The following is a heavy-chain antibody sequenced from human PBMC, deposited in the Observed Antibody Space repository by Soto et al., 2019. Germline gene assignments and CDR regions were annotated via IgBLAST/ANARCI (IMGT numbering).Heavy chain of an antibody. CDR3: ARKFRGYPVPPPIDY. CDR1: GFSLSNARMG. V-gene: IGHV2-26*01. D-gene: IGHD1-1*01. J-gene: IGHJ4*02. Sequence: SGATLVNPTETRTLTCTVSGFSLSNARMGVSWIRQPPGKALEWLAHIFSNDEKSYSTSLKSRLTISKDTSKSQVVLTMTNMDPVDTATYYCARKFRGYPVPPPIDYWGQGTLVPGSS. CDR2: IFSNDEK.